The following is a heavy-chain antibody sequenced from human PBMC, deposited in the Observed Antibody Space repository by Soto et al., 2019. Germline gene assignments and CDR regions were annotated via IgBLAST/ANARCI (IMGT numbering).Heavy chain of an antibody. V-gene: IGHV3-23*01. CDR1: AFIFRDYA. D-gene: IGHD3-9*01. CDR2: ISRDAANT. CDR3: AKDPSTGHADH. Sequence: GGSLRLSCAASAFIFRDYAMNWVRQAPGKGLEWVSTISRDAANTHYADSVKGRFTISRDNSKNILYLQMSSLRGEDTALYYCAKDPSTGHADHWGQGTLVTVSS. J-gene: IGHJ4*02.